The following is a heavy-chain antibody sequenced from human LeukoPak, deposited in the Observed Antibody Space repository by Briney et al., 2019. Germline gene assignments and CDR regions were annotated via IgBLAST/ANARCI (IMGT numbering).Heavy chain of an antibody. D-gene: IGHD2-21*02. V-gene: IGHV4-59*01. CDR3: ARAAYCGGDCYSAYDY. CDR1: GGSISSYY. J-gene: IGHJ4*02. CDR2: IYYSGST. Sequence: PSETLSLTCTVSGGSISSYYWSWTRQPPGKGLEWIGYIYYSGSTNYNPSLKSRVTISVDTSKNQFSLKLSSVTAADTAVYYCARAAYCGGDCYSAYDYWGQGTLVTVSS.